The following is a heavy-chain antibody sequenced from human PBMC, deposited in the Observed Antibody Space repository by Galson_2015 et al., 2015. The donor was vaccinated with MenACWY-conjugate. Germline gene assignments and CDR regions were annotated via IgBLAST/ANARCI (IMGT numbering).Heavy chain of an antibody. V-gene: IGHV1-3*01. J-gene: IGHJ4*02. Sequence: SVKVSCKASGYIFSSCAINWVRQAPGQGLEWMGWINPGNGDPKYSQKFQGRVTFTRDTSTSTVYMELNTLTSEDTAVYYCARDRYDDPSLNYDYWGQGTLVTVSS. CDR3: ARDRYDDPSLNYDY. D-gene: IGHD5-12*01. CDR2: INPGNGDP. CDR1: GYIFSSCA.